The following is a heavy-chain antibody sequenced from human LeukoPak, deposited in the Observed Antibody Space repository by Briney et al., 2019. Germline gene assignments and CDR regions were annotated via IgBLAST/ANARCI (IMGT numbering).Heavy chain of an antibody. CDR3: ARGGYSYGYILFNY. V-gene: IGHV4-39*07. Sequence: SETLSLTCTVSGGSISSSSYYWGWIRQPPGKGLEWIGSIHYSGSTNYNPSLKSRVTISVDTSKNQFSLKLSSVTAADTAVYYCARGGYSYGYILFNYWGQGTLVTVSS. CDR1: GGSISSSSYY. D-gene: IGHD5-18*01. J-gene: IGHJ4*02. CDR2: IHYSGST.